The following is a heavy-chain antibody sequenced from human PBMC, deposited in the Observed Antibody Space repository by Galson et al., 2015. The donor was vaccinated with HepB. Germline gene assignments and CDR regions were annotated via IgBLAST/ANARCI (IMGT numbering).Heavy chain of an antibody. CDR3: ASYSSSWSSIAFDI. CDR1: GFTVSSNY. D-gene: IGHD6-13*01. CDR2: IYSGGST. J-gene: IGHJ3*02. V-gene: IGHV3-53*01. Sequence: SLRLSCAASGFTVSSNYMSWVRQAPGKGLEWVSVIYSGGSTYYADSVKGRFTISRDNSKNTLYLQMNSLRAEDTAVYYCASYSSSWSSIAFDIWGQGTMVTVSS.